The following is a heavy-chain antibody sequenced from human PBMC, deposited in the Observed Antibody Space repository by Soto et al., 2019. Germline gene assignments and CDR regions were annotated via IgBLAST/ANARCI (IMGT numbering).Heavy chain of an antibody. Sequence: LSLTCAVSGGSISSSNWWSWVRQPPGKGLEWIGETYHSGSTNYNPSLKSRVTISVDTSKNQFSLKLSSVTAADTAVYYCARAVRGVIKDWGQGTLVTVSS. D-gene: IGHD3-10*01. V-gene: IGHV4-4*02. CDR1: GGSISSSNW. CDR3: ARAVRGVIKD. CDR2: TYHSGST. J-gene: IGHJ4*02.